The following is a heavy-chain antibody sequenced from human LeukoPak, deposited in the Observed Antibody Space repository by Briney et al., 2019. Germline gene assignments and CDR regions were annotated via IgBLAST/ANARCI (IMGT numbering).Heavy chain of an antibody. J-gene: IGHJ4*02. CDR2: IHPRDSDI. Sequence: GEPLKISCKGSGYSFTTYWIAWVRQVPGKGLEWMGIIHPRDSDIRYNPPFQGQVTISADKSISTAYLQWNSLKASDTAMYYCARMIGLGEVSPYFDYWGQGSLVTVSS. D-gene: IGHD3-16*02. CDR3: ARMIGLGEVSPYFDY. CDR1: GYSFTTYW. V-gene: IGHV5-51*01.